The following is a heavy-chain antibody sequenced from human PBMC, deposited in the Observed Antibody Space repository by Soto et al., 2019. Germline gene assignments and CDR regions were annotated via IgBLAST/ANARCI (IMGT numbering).Heavy chain of an antibody. J-gene: IGHJ5*02. D-gene: IGHD3-9*01. CDR1: GGSISSGGYY. CDR3: ARDXLYYDILTGYSKEGWFDP. CDR2: IYYSGST. V-gene: IGHV4-31*03. Sequence: SVTLSLTCTVSGGSISSGGYYWSWIRQHPGKGLEWTGYIYYSGSTYYNPSLKSRVTISVDTSKNQFSLKLSSVTAADTAVYYCARDXLYYDILTGYSKEGWFDPWAQGTLVTVSS.